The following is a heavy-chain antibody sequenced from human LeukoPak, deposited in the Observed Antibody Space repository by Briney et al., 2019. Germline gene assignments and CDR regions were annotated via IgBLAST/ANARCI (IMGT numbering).Heavy chain of an antibody. V-gene: IGHV4-59*01. CDR1: GGSISSYY. CDR3: ARMGAKYYDFWTD. D-gene: IGHD3-3*01. J-gene: IGHJ4*02. CDR2: IYYSGST. Sequence: SETLSLTCTVSGGSISSYYWSWIRQPPGKGLEWIGYIYYSGSTNYNPSLKSRVTISVDTSKNQFSLKLSSVTAADTAVYYCARMGAKYYDFWTDWGQGTLVTVSS.